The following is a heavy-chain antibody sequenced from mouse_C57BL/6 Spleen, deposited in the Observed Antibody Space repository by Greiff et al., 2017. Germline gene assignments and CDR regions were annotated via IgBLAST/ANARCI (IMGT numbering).Heavy chain of an antibody. J-gene: IGHJ1*03. D-gene: IGHD1-1*01. CDR1: GYTFTDYN. V-gene: IGHV1-18*01. Sequence: EVQLQQSGPELVKPGASVKIPCKASGYTFTDYNMDWVKQSPGKGLEWIGEINPDSGGTNYNKKFKGQATLTVDKSSSTAYMELRSLTSEDTAVYYCARQHGSSWDYWDFDVWGTGTTVTVSS. CDR2: INPDSGGT. CDR3: ARQHGSSWDYWDFDV.